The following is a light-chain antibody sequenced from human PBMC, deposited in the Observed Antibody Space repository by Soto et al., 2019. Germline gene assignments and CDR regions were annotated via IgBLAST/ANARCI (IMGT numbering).Light chain of an antibody. CDR3: QPYRILPTT. CDR2: GAS. V-gene: IGKV3-20*01. Sequence: EIVLTQSPGTLSLSPGERATLSCRASQSVSSSYLAWYQQKPRQAPRLLIYGASSRATGIPDRFSGSGSGTDFTLTINRLEPEDFAVYYCQPYRILPTTFGQGTRLEIK. J-gene: IGKJ5*01. CDR1: QSVSSSY.